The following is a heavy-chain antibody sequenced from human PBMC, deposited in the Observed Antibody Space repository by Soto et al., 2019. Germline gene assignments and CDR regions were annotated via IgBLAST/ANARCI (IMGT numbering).Heavy chain of an antibody. V-gene: IGHV1-46*01. CDR3: ARDVIGYDNYETIGYYFDH. Sequence: QVQLIQFGAEVKKPGASVKVSCRASGYTFTKFHIHWVRQAPGQGLEWMGMIDPSGGVTRDAQRFQGRITRTGDTSTSSVYMELRGLTSEDTAVYYCARDVIGYDNYETIGYYFDHWGPGTLVTVSS. J-gene: IGHJ4*02. CDR2: IDPSGGVT. CDR1: GYTFTKFH. D-gene: IGHD3-22*01.